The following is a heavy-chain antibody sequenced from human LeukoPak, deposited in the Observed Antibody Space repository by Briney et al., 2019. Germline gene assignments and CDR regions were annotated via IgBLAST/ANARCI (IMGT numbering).Heavy chain of an antibody. V-gene: IGHV4-34*01. CDR2: INHSGST. D-gene: IGHD3-22*01. J-gene: IGHJ6*03. CDR3: ARLGYRYYYDSSGYYRRYYYYMDV. Sequence: PSETLSLTCTVSGGSISGYYWSWIRQPPGKGLEWIGEINHSGSTNYNPSLKSRVTISVDTSKNQYSLKLSSVTAADTAVYYCARLGYRYYYDSSGYYRRYYYYMDVWGKGTTVTISS. CDR1: GGSISGYY.